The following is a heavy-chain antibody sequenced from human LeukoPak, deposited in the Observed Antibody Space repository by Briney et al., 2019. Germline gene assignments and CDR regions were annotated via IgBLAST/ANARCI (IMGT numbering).Heavy chain of an antibody. Sequence: PSGTLSLTCGVSGGSITSHSWWSWVRQPPGKGLEWIGEIYHGGDTNYDPSVKSRVTMSVDKSKNHFSLNLRSVTAADTAIYYCASHVTVLGTRGFDYWGQGILVTVSS. V-gene: IGHV4-4*02. J-gene: IGHJ4*02. CDR1: GGSITSHSW. D-gene: IGHD6-19*01. CDR2: IYHGGDT. CDR3: ASHVTVLGTRGFDY.